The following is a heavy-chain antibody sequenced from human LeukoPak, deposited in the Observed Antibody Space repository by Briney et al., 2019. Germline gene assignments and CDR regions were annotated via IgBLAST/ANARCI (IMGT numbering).Heavy chain of an antibody. D-gene: IGHD5-18*01. V-gene: IGHV3-21*01. J-gene: IGHJ6*03. CDR2: ISSSSSYI. CDR1: GFTFSSYS. Sequence: GGSLRLSCAASGFTFSSYSMNWVRQAPGKGLEWVSSISSSSSYIYYADSVKGRFTISRDNAKNSLYLQMNSLRAEDTAVYYCARDSDTAMVTDYYYYMDVWGKGTTVTISS. CDR3: ARDSDTAMVTDYYYYMDV.